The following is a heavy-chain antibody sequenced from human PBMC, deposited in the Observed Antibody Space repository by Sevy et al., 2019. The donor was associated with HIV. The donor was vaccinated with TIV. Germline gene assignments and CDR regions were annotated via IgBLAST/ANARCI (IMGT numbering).Heavy chain of an antibody. D-gene: IGHD6-13*01. CDR1: GGFISSYY. CDR3: ATGVAAADNWFDP. V-gene: IGHV4-59*01. J-gene: IGHJ5*02. CDR2: IYYSGNT. Sequence: SETLSLTCTVSGGFISSYYWNWIRQPPGKGLEWIGYIYYSGNTNYNPSLKSRVTISLDMSKNQFSLKLSSVTAADTAVYYCATGVAAADNWFDPWGQRTLVTVSS.